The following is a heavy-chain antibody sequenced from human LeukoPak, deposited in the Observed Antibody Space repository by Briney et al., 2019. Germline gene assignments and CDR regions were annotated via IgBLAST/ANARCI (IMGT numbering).Heavy chain of an antibody. CDR1: GGSFSGYY. CDR3: ARGAPPGVIMGGGYYYFDY. D-gene: IGHD2-21*01. CDR2: INHSGST. V-gene: IGHV4-34*01. Sequence: SETLSLTCAVYGGSFSGYYWSWIRQPPGKGLEWIGEINHSGSTNYNPSLKSRVTISVDTSKNQFSLKLSSVTAADTAVYYCARGAPPGVIMGGGYYYFDYWGQETLVPVSS. J-gene: IGHJ4*02.